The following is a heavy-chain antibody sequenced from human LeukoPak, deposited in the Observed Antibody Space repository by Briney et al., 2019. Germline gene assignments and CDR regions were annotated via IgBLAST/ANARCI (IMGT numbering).Heavy chain of an antibody. CDR2: IYYSGST. Sequence: SETLSLTCTVSGGSISSYYWSWIRQPPGKGLEWIGYIYYSGSTNYNPSLKSRVTISVDTSKNQFSLKLSSVTAADTAVYYCARSSSSFFDYWGQGTLVTVSS. V-gene: IGHV4-59*01. CDR3: ARSSSSFFDY. CDR1: GGSISSYY. D-gene: IGHD6-6*01. J-gene: IGHJ4*02.